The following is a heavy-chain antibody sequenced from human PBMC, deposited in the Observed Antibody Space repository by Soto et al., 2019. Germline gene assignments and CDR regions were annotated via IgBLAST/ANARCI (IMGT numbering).Heavy chain of an antibody. Sequence: QVQLQESGPGLVKPSQTLSLTCTVSGGSISSGGYYWSWIRQHPGKGLEWIGYIYYSGSTYYNPSLKSRVNISVDTSKNQFSLKLSSVTAADTAVYYCTRGLSNPGWFDPWGQGTLVTVSS. J-gene: IGHJ5*02. V-gene: IGHV4-31*03. CDR3: TRGLSNPGWFDP. D-gene: IGHD4-4*01. CDR2: IYYSGST. CDR1: GGSISSGGYY.